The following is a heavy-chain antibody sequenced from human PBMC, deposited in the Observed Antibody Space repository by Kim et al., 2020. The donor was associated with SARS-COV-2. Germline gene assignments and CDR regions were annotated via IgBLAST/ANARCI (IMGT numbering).Heavy chain of an antibody. CDR3: ARDPGYSSGWYYYYYGM. J-gene: IGHJ6*01. V-gene: IGHV3-30*04. CDR2: ISHDGSNK. D-gene: IGHD6-19*01. CDR1: GFNFRSYA. Sequence: GVSLRLSCAASGFNFRSYAMHWVRQAPGKGLEWVAVISHDGSNKNYADSVKGRFTISRDNSKNTLYLQMNSLRAEDTAVYYCARDPGYSSGWYYYYYGM.